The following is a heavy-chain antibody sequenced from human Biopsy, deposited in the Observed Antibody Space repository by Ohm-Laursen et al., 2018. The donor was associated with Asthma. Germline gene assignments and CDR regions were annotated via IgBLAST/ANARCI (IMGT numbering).Heavy chain of an antibody. CDR1: GASFSDYS. CDR2: ITHAGWT. V-gene: IGHV4-34*01. CDR3: ARAAITGIRGWFDP. J-gene: IGHJ5*02. D-gene: IGHD1-20*01. Sequence: SQTLSLTCSVSGASFSDYSWTWIRQPPGKGLEWIGKITHAGWTDYNPSLMSRVTISADTSKNQFHLNLSSVTAADTAVYFCARAAITGIRGWFDPWGQGTQVTVSS.